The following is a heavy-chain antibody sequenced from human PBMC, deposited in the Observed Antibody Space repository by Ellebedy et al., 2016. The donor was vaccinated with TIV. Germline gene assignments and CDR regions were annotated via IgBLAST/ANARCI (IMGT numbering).Heavy chain of an antibody. V-gene: IGHV4-34*01. Sequence: SETLSLXXAVYGASFSDYYWSWIRQPPGKGLEWIGEINHSGSTNYSPSLKSRVTISIDTSKNQFSLKLSSVTAADTAVYYCASARVVVAGAPFDYWGQGTLVTVSS. D-gene: IGHD6-19*01. CDR3: ASARVVVAGAPFDY. CDR2: INHSGST. J-gene: IGHJ4*02. CDR1: GASFSDYY.